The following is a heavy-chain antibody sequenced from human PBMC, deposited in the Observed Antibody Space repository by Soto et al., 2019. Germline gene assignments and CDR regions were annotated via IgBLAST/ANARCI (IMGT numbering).Heavy chain of an antibody. CDR3: AKSGYGDYY. CDR2: ISYDGSNK. J-gene: IGHJ4*02. Sequence: GGSLRLSCAASGFTFSSYGMHWVRQAPGKGLEWVAVISYDGSNKYYADSVKGRFTISRDNSKNTLYLQMNSLRAEDTAVYYCAKSGYGDYYWGQGTLVTVSS. CDR1: GFTFSSYG. D-gene: IGHD4-17*01. V-gene: IGHV3-30*18.